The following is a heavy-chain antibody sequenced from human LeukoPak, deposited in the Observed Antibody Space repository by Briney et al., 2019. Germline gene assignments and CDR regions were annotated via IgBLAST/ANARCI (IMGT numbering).Heavy chain of an antibody. J-gene: IGHJ6*03. Sequence: SETLSLTCSVSGYSISSSYYWGWIRQPPGKGLEWIGTIYHTGRTNYNPSLKSRVTISVDTSKNQFSLKLSSVTAADTAVYYCARRLYYYYYMDVWGKGTTVTISS. CDR2: IYHTGRT. CDR3: ARRLYYYYYMDV. V-gene: IGHV4-38-2*02. CDR1: GYSISSSYY.